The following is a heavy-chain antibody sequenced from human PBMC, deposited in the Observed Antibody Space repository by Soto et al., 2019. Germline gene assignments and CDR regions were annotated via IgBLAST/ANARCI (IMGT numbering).Heavy chain of an antibody. CDR1: GDSIRSYY. D-gene: IGHD5-12*01. V-gene: IGHV4-59*01. CDR2: IYYSGST. Sequence: SETLSLTCTVSGDSIRSYYWTWIRQPPGKGLELIGYIYYSGSTRYNPSLKSRVTISVDMSKNQFSLKLSSVIAADTAVYYCARAYGGFDNGLDVWGQGPSVTVSS. J-gene: IGHJ6*02. CDR3: ARAYGGFDNGLDV.